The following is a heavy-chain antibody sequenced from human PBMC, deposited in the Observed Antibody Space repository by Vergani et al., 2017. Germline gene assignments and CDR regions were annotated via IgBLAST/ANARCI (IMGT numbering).Heavy chain of an antibody. Sequence: QVQLVQSGAEVKKPGASVKVSCKASGYTFTSYYMHWVRQAPGQGLEWMGIINPSGGSTSYAQKFQGRVTMTRDTSTSTVYMELSSLRSEDTAVYYCARSQSGTAMARGGFDYWGQGTLVTVSS. V-gene: IGHV1-46*03. D-gene: IGHD5-18*01. CDR3: ARSQSGTAMARGGFDY. CDR2: INPSGGST. J-gene: IGHJ4*02. CDR1: GYTFTSYY.